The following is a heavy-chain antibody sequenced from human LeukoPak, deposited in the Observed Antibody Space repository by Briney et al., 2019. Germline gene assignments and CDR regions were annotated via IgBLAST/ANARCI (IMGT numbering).Heavy chain of an antibody. CDR3: ARAPGSSWYPFDY. V-gene: IGHV1-2*02. D-gene: IGHD6-13*01. Sequence: GASVKVSCKVSGYTLTELSMHWVRQAPGKGLEWMGWINPNSGGTKYAQKFQGRVTMTRDTSISTAYMELSWLRSDDTAVYYCARAPGSSWYPFDYWGQGTLVTVSS. CDR2: INPNSGGT. CDR1: GYTLTELS. J-gene: IGHJ4*02.